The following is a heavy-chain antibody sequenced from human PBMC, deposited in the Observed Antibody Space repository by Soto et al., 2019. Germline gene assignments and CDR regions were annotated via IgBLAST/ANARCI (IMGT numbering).Heavy chain of an antibody. D-gene: IGHD3-10*01. V-gene: IGHV2-70*01. CDR2: IDWDDDK. CDR1: GFSLSTSGMC. J-gene: IGHJ6*02. CDR3: ARMRGGTYGSGSYYNALDYYYYGMDV. Sequence: SGPTLVNPTQTLTLTCTFSGFSLSTSGMCVSWIRQPPGKALEWLALIDWDDDKYYSTSLKTRLTISKDTSKNQVVLTMTNMDPVDTATYYCARMRGGTYGSGSYYNALDYYYYGMDVWGQGTTVTVSS.